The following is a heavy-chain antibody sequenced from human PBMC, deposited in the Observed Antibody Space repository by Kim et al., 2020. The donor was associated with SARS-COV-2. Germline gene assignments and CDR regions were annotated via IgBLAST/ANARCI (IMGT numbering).Heavy chain of an antibody. CDR1: GYTFTSYY. CDR3: ARHFHPDYYGSGSHNDAFDI. V-gene: IGHV1-46*01. CDR2: INPSGGST. Sequence: ASVKVSCKASGYTFTSYYMHWVRQAPGQGLEWMGIINPSGGSTSYAQKFQGRVTMTRDTSTSTVYMELSSLRSEDTAVYYCARHFHPDYYGSGSHNDAFDIWGQGTMVTVSS. J-gene: IGHJ3*02. D-gene: IGHD3-10*01.